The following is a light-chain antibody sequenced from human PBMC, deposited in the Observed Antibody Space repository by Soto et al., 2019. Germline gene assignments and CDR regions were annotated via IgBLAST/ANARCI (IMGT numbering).Light chain of an antibody. CDR1: QSISSTY. J-gene: IGKJ1*01. V-gene: IGKV3-20*01. CDR2: DVS. Sequence: EIVLTQSPGTLSLSPGERATLSCRASQSISSTYLAWYQQKPGQAPRLLIHDVSNRATGIPDRFSGSGSGTDFTLTISRLEPEDFAVYYCQQYGGSPETFGQGTKVEIK. CDR3: QQYGGSPET.